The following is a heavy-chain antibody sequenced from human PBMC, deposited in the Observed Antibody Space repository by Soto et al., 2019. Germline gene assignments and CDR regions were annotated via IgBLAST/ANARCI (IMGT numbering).Heavy chain of an antibody. D-gene: IGHD6-6*01. CDR1: GFTFSNYG. Sequence: EVQLVESGGGLVQLGGSLRLSCAASGFTFSNYGMNWVRQAPGKGPEWVSYISSSSSNINYANSVKGRFTISRDNAKNSVELQMNSLRDEDTAVYYCARGGAARPDYWGQGTLVTVSS. CDR2: ISSSSSNI. CDR3: ARGGAARPDY. J-gene: IGHJ4*02. V-gene: IGHV3-48*02.